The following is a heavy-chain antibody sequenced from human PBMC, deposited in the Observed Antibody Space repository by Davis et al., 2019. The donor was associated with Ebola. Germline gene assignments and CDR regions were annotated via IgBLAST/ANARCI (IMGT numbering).Heavy chain of an antibody. V-gene: IGHV3-66*01. CDR1: GFTVSSNY. J-gene: IGHJ4*02. D-gene: IGHD3-3*01. CDR2: IYSGGST. Sequence: GGSLRLSCAASGFTVSSNYMSWVRQAPGKGLEWVSVIYSGGSTYYADSVKGRFTISRDNSKNTLYLQMNSLRAEDTAVYYCARGGTYYDFWSGYDFHYFDYWGQGTLVTVSS. CDR3: ARGGTYYDFWSGYDFHYFDY.